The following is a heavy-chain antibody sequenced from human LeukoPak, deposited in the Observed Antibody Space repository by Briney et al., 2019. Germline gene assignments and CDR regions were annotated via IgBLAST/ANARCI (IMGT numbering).Heavy chain of an antibody. CDR1: GFTVSTDN. CDR2: IKTKTDDGAT. D-gene: IGHD1-26*01. V-gene: IGHV3-15*01. J-gene: IGHJ4*02. Sequence: PGGSLRLSCAASGFTVSTDNMSWVRQVPGKRLEWVGRIKTKTDDGATDYSAPVKARFTISRDDSKTTLYLQMNGLKTEDTAIYYCTTYVGATAYWGQGTLVTVSS. CDR3: TTYVGATAY.